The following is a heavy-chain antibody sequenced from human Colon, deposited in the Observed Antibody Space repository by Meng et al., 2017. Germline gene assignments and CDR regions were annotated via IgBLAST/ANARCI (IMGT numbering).Heavy chain of an antibody. D-gene: IGHD2-21*01. Sequence: LRESGPGLWKPSGTLTLTFAVSSGSISSSNWWSWVRQPPGKGLEWIGEISQSGTTYYNPSLKSRVTITGDWSKNQFSLNLNSVTAADTALYYCVRQGMTSYSWGYWGQGTLVTASS. CDR2: ISQSGTT. V-gene: IGHV4-4*02. CDR1: SGSISSSNW. CDR3: VRQGMTSYSWGY. J-gene: IGHJ4*02.